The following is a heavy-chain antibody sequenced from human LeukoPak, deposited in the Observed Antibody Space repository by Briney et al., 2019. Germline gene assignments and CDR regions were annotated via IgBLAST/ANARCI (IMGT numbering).Heavy chain of an antibody. D-gene: IGHD1-1*01. CDR2: INYSGST. CDR1: GGSITNSY. Sequence: SETLSLACTVSGGSITNSYWNWIRQSPGKGLEWIGYINYSGSTNYNPSLKSRVTISVDTSKNQFSLKLSSVTAADTAMYFCARDPLSTNDFDIWGQGTMVTVSS. CDR3: ARDPLSTNDFDI. V-gene: IGHV4-59*01. J-gene: IGHJ3*02.